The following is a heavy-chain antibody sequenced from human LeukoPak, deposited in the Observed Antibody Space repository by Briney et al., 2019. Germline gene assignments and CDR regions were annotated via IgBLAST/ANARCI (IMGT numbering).Heavy chain of an antibody. J-gene: IGHJ6*02. Sequence: SETLSLTCTVSGGSISSYYWSWIRQPPGKGLEWIGYIYTSGSTYYNPSLKSRVTISVDTSKNQFSLKLSSVTAADTAVYYCARDTLLYDSSGYYHYYGMDVWGQGTTVTVSS. V-gene: IGHV4-4*09. CDR2: IYTSGST. D-gene: IGHD3-22*01. CDR3: ARDTLLYDSSGYYHYYGMDV. CDR1: GGSISSYY.